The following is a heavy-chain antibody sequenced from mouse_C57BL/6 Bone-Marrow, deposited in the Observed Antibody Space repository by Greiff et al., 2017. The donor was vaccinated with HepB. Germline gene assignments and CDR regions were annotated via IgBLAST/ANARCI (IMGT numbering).Heavy chain of an antibody. D-gene: IGHD4-1*01. J-gene: IGHJ2*01. CDR2: IYPGDGDT. CDR1: GYAFSSYW. V-gene: IGHV1-80*01. CDR3: ARGSRLTGTDY. Sequence: VQLQQSGAELVKPGASVKISCKASGYAFSSYWMNWVKQRPGKGLEWIGQIYPGDGDTNYNGKFKGKATLTADKSSSTAYMQLSSLTSEDSAVYFCARGSRLTGTDYWGQGTTLTVSS.